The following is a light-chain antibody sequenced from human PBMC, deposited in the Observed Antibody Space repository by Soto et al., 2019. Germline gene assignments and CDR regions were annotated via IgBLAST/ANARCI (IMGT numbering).Light chain of an antibody. J-gene: IGKJ1*01. CDR2: YTS. CDR1: QYVGTR. Sequence: EIVLTQSPATLSSSPGETATLSCRASQYVGTRLAWYQHKPGQAHRLPIYYTSNRATGIPARFSGSGSGTDFTLTINSLAPEDFAIYYCHQRQSWPRTFGQGTKVDI. V-gene: IGKV3-11*01. CDR3: HQRQSWPRT.